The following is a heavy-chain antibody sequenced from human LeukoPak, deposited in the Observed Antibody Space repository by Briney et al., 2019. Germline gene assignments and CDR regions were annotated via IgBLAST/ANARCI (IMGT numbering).Heavy chain of an antibody. V-gene: IGHV3-23*01. CDR3: ARRAGAYSHPYDY. CDR1: GFTFSSSV. CDR2: ISDSGADT. D-gene: IGHD4/OR15-4a*01. J-gene: IGHJ4*02. Sequence: GGTLRLSCAASGFTFSSSVMSWVRHAPGKGLEWVSSISDSGADTYYADSVKGRFTISRDNSKNTLYLQMNSLRVEDTAVYYCARRAGAYSHPYDYWGQGTLVTVSS.